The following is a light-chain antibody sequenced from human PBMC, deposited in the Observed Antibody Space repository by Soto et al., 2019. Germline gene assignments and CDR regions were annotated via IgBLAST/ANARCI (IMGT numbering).Light chain of an antibody. CDR1: QSVSSTF. CDR2: SAS. V-gene: IGKV3-20*01. CDR3: QQFDSSVT. J-gene: IGKJ1*01. Sequence: EIVLTQSPGSLSLSPGERATLSCRASQSVSSTFFAWYQQRPGQAPRLLMYSASSRATGIPERFSGSGSGTDFTLTISRLEPEDFAVYYCQQFDSSVTFGQGTKVEIK.